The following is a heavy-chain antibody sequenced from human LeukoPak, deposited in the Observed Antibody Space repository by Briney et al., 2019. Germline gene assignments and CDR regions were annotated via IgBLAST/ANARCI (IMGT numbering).Heavy chain of an antibody. CDR2: IYYSGST. D-gene: IGHD4-17*01. CDR1: GGSIRSYY. J-gene: IGHJ4*02. CDR3: ARGNDYPSYFDF. V-gene: IGHV4-59*12. Sequence: SETLSLTCTVSGGSIRSYYWSWIRQPPGKGLEWIGHIYYSGSTNYNPSLKSRVNIAVDTSKNQFSLKVSSVTAADTAVYYCARGNDYPSYFDFWGQGTLVTVSS.